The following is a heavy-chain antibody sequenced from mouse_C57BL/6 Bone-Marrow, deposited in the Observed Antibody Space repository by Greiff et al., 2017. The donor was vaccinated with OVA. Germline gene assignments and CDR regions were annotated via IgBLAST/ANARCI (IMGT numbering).Heavy chain of an antibody. Sequence: EVMLVESGGGLVKPGGSLKLSCAASGFTFSSYAMSWVRQPPEKRLEWVATISDGGSYTYYPDNVKGRFTISRDNAKNNLYLQMSHLKSEDTAMDYCASDMVTAGGFDYWGQGTTLTVSS. CDR3: ASDMVTAGGFDY. CDR1: GFTFSSYA. D-gene: IGHD2-2*01. J-gene: IGHJ2*01. CDR2: ISDGGSYT. V-gene: IGHV5-4*03.